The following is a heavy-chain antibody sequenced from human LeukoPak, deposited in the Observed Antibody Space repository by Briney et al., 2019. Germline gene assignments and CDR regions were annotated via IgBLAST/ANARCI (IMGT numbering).Heavy chain of an antibody. CDR2: IGISSGNT. CDR1: GFTFDDYG. Sequence: GGSLRLSCAASGFTFDDYGMNWVRQAPGKGLEWISYIGISSGNTKYADSVKGRFTISRDKARNSLYLQMNSLRVEDTAMYYCARDHRYAFDNWGHGTLVTVSS. D-gene: IGHD5-12*01. J-gene: IGHJ4*01. V-gene: IGHV3-48*01. CDR3: ARDHRYAFDN.